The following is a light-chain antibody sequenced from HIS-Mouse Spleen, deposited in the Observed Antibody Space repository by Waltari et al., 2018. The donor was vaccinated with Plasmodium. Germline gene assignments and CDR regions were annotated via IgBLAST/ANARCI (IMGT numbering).Light chain of an antibody. CDR2: AAS. CDR3: QQSYSTWT. CDR1: QSISSY. V-gene: IGKV1-39*01. Sequence: DIQITPSPSPLAATVGDRVTLTCRASQSISSYLNWYQQKPGKAPKLLIYAASSLQSGVPSRFSGSGSGTDFTLTISSLQPEYFATYYCQQSYSTWTFGQGTKVEIK. J-gene: IGKJ1*01.